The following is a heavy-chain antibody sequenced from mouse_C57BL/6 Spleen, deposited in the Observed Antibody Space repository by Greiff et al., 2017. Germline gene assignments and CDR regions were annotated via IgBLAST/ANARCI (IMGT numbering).Heavy chain of an antibody. CDR1: GYTFTSYW. V-gene: IGHV1-55*01. Sequence: QVQLQQPGAELVKPGASVKMSCKASGYTFTSYWITWVKQRPGQGLEWIGDIYPGSGSTNYNEKFKSKATLTVDTSSSTAYMQLSSLTSEDSAVYYCARERLGYERAMDYWGQGTSVTVSS. J-gene: IGHJ4*01. CDR3: ARERLGYERAMDY. D-gene: IGHD3-1*01. CDR2: IYPGSGST.